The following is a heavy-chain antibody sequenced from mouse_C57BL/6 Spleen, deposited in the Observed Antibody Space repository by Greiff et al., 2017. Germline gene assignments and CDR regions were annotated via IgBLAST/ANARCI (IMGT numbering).Heavy chain of an antibody. D-gene: IGHD2-5*01. V-gene: IGHV5-15*01. CDR1: GFTFSDYG. J-gene: IGHJ4*01. CDR3: ARQDYYSNYDAMDY. CDR2: ISNLAYSI. Sequence: EVKLMESGGGLVQPGGSLKLSCAASGFTFSDYGMAWVRQAPRKGPEWVAFISNLAYSIYYADTVTGRFTISRENAKNTLYLEMSSLRSEDTAMYYCARQDYYSNYDAMDYWGQGTSVTVSS.